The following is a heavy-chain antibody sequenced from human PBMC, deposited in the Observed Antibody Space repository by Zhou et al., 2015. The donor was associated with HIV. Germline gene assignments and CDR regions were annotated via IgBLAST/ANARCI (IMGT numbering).Heavy chain of an antibody. CDR1: GGTFSSYA. CDR3: ASSQYDYYDSSGPRGGYFQH. J-gene: IGHJ1*01. D-gene: IGHD3-22*01. Sequence: QVQLVQSGAEVKKPGASVKVSCKASGGTFSSYAISWVRQAPGQGLEWMGGIIPIFGTANYAQKFQGRVTITADESTSTAYMELSSLRSEDTAVYYCASSQYDYYDSSGPRGGYFQHWGQGTWSPSPQ. V-gene: IGHV1-69*01. CDR2: IIPIFGTA.